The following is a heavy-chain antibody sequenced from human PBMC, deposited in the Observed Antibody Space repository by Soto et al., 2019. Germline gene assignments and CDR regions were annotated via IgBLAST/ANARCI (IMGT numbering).Heavy chain of an antibody. J-gene: IGHJ6*02. Sequence: QVQLQQWGAGLLKPSETLSLTCAVYGGSLSHYYWSWIRQSPGKGLEWIGEIYPSGTTDYNPSLWSRVTLSLDTSKNQFSLNLISVTAADTAVYYCARGRDEYKLGNVWGPGTTVTVSS. D-gene: IGHD7-27*01. CDR2: IYPSGTT. CDR1: GGSLSHYY. CDR3: ARGRDEYKLGNV. V-gene: IGHV4-34*01.